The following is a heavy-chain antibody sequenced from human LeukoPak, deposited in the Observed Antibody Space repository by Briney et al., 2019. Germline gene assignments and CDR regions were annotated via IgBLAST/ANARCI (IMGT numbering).Heavy chain of an antibody. J-gene: IGHJ5*01. CDR2: TYYSGST. Sequence: SETLSLTCAVYGGSFSGYYWSWIRQPPGKGLEWIGSTYYSGSTYYNPSLKSRVTISVDTSKNQFSLKLSSVAAADTAVYYCARHASYGSGSYFYSWGQGTLVTVSS. D-gene: IGHD3-10*01. CDR1: GGSFSGYY. V-gene: IGHV4-34*01. CDR3: ARHASYGSGSYFYS.